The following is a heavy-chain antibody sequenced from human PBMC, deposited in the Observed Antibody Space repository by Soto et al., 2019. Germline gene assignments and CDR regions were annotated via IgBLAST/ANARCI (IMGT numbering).Heavy chain of an antibody. J-gene: IGHJ4*02. Sequence: SAPLSLTCTVPSDSISNYFCKWLWHPAGKGLEWIGRIDNSGSHNYNPSLKCRITMSADTSRNQFSLKLNSVTAADTAVYYCARVGQDRWSGPGAYWGQG. D-gene: IGHD3-3*01. CDR2: IDNSGSH. CDR3: ARVGQDRWSGPGAY. V-gene: IGHV4-4*07. CDR1: SDSISNYF.